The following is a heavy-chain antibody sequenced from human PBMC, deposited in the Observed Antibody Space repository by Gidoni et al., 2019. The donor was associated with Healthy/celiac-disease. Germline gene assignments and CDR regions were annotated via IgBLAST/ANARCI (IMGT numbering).Heavy chain of an antibody. CDR2: ISGSGGST. V-gene: IGHV3-23*01. CDR3: AKDSSSWNPLYLNY. D-gene: IGHD6-13*01. CDR1: GCTFSSYA. J-gene: IGHJ4*02. Sequence: EVQLLESGGGLVQPGGSLRLPCAASGCTFSSYAMSWVRQAPGTGLEWVSAISGSGGSTYYADSVKGRFTISRDNSKNTLYLQMNSLRAEDTAVYYCAKDSSSWNPLYLNYWGQGTLVTVSS.